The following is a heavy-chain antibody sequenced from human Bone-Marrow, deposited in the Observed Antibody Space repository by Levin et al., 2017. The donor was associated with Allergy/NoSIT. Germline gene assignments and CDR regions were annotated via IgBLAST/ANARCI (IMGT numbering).Heavy chain of an antibody. J-gene: IGHJ4*02. CDR2: IYYRGST. V-gene: IGHV4-59*01. Sequence: SETLSLTCAVSGGSIGTYYWSWIRQSPGKGLEWIVYIYYRGSTNYNPSLKSRVTISVDTSKNHLFLRLRSVTAADTAVYYCARAASDYYGGYYFDYWGQGILVTVSS. D-gene: IGHD2-21*01. CDR1: GGSIGTYY. CDR3: ARAASDYYGGYYFDY.